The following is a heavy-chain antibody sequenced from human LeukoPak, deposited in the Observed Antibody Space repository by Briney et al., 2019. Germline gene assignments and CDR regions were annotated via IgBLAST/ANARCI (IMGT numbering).Heavy chain of an antibody. V-gene: IGHV4-38-2*01. CDR1: GYSISSGYY. J-gene: IGHJ5*02. CDR3: ATGIVVVPAAREVWFDP. CDR2: IYHSGST. Sequence: SXTCAVSGYSISSGYYWGWIRQPPGKGLEWIGSIYHSGSTYYNPSLKSRVTISVDTSKNQFSLKLSSVTAADTAVYYCATGIVVVPAAREVWFDPWGQGTLVTVSS. D-gene: IGHD2-2*01.